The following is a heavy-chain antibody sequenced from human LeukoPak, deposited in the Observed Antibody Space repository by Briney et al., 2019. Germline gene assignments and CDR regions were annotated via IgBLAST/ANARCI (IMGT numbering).Heavy chain of an antibody. CDR2: IIPIFGTA. J-gene: IGHJ6*02. Sequence: SVKVSCTASGGTFSSYAISWVRQAPGQGLEWMGGIIPIFGTANYAQKFQGRVTITADESTSTAYMELSSLRSEDTAVYYCARHKPKPNYYYYGMDVWGQGTTVTVSS. CDR1: GGTFSSYA. CDR3: ARHKPKPNYYYYGMDV. V-gene: IGHV1-69*13.